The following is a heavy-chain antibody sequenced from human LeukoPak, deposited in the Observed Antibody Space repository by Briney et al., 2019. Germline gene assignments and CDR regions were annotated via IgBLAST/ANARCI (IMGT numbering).Heavy chain of an antibody. CDR1: GFTFNSYG. CDR2: IRHDGSDK. Sequence: GGSLRLSCAASGFTFNSYGMHWVRQAPGKGLEWVAFIRHDGSDKYYADSVKGRFTTSRDDSKNTLDLQMNSLRPQDTAVYYCTKESLPYCSTSSCSIDSWGQGTLVTVSS. J-gene: IGHJ4*02. V-gene: IGHV3-30*02. D-gene: IGHD2-2*01. CDR3: TKESLPYCSTSSCSIDS.